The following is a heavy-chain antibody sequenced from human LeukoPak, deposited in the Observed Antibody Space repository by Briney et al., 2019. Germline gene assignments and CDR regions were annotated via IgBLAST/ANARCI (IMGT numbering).Heavy chain of an antibody. CDR2: IRYDGSNK. J-gene: IGHJ4*02. CDR3: AKDRSGWYIRYFDY. Sequence: PGGSLRLSCAASGFTFSSFGMHWVRQAPGKGLEWVAFIRYDGSNKYYADSVKGRFTISRDNSKNTLYLQMNSLRAEDTAVYYCAKDRSGWYIRYFDYWGQGTLVTVSS. CDR1: GFTFSSFG. D-gene: IGHD6-13*01. V-gene: IGHV3-30*02.